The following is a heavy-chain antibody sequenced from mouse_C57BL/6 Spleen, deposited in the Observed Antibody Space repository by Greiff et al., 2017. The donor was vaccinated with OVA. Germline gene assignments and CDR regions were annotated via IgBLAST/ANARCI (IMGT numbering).Heavy chain of an antibody. CDR2: IRLKSDNYAT. CDR3: TLFDY. V-gene: IGHV6-3*01. Sequence: EVQVVESGGGLVKPGGSMKLSCGASGFTFSNYWMNWVSQSPEKGLEWVAQIRLKSDNYATHYAVSVKGRFTISRDDSKRSVYLQMNNVKAEDTGIYYCTLFDYWGQGTTLTVSS. J-gene: IGHJ2*01. CDR1: GFTFSNYW.